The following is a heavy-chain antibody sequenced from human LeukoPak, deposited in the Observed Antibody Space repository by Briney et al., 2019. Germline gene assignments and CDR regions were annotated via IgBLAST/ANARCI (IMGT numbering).Heavy chain of an antibody. CDR3: AKETNYYHSGSYWEHIQH. J-gene: IGHJ1*01. CDR2: ISRSAGST. V-gene: IGHV3-23*01. D-gene: IGHD3-10*01. CDR1: GFTLSSYA. Sequence: GGSLRLSCAASGFTLSSYAMSWVRQAPGKGLEWVSTISRSAGSTYSADPVKGRFTISRDNSKNTLYLQMNSLRAEDTAVYYCAKETNYYHSGSYWEHIQHWGQGTLVTVSS.